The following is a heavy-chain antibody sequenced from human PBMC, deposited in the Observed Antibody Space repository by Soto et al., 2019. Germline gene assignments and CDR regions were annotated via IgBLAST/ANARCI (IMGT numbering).Heavy chain of an antibody. D-gene: IGHD3-3*01. CDR3: ARHIMIFGVVTGPKVAFDI. CDR2: IYPGDSDT. CDR1: GYSFTSYW. Sequence: PGESLKISCKGSGYSFTSYWIGWVRQMPGKGLEWMGIIYPGDSDTRYSPSFQGQVTISADKSISTAYLQWSSLKASDTAMYYCARHIMIFGVVTGPKVAFDIWGQGTMVTVSS. V-gene: IGHV5-51*01. J-gene: IGHJ3*02.